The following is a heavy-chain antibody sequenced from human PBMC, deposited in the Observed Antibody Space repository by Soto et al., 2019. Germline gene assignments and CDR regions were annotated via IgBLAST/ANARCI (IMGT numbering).Heavy chain of an antibody. V-gene: IGHV1-3*01. Sequence: ASVKVSCKASGYTFTSYAMHWVRQAPGQRLEWMGWINAGNGNTKYSQKFQGRVTITRDTSASTAYMELSSLRSEDTAVYYCARDPITIFGADRRGYYYMDVWGKGTTVTVSS. CDR2: INAGNGNT. D-gene: IGHD3-3*01. CDR3: ARDPITIFGADRRGYYYMDV. CDR1: GYTFTSYA. J-gene: IGHJ6*03.